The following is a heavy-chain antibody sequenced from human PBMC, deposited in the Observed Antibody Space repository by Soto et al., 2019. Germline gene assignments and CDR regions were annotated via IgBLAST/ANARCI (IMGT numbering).Heavy chain of an antibody. CDR3: ARERYCSSSSCSDAFDL. CDR2: ISYDGSSK. V-gene: IGHV3-30-3*01. D-gene: IGHD2-2*01. CDR1: RSTFSTYA. Sequence: GGSLRLSCAASRSTFSTYAMHWVRQAPGKGLEWVAIISYDGSSKYYADSVKGRFTISRDNSKNTLYLQMNSLRAEDTAVYYCARERYCSSSSCSDAFDLWGQGTMVTVSS. J-gene: IGHJ3*01.